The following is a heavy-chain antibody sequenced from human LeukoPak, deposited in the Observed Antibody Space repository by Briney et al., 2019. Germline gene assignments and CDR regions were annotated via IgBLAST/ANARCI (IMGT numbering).Heavy chain of an antibody. D-gene: IGHD6-19*01. CDR1: GYTFTDYY. V-gene: IGHV1-2*02. CDR2: INPNSGDT. Sequence: ASVKVSCKASGYTFTDYYMHWVRQAPGQGLEWMGWINPNSGDTNYAQKFQGRVIMTRDTSISTAYMELSRLRSDDTAVYYCARDDRYSSAWYDEDYHFDYWGQGTLVTVSS. J-gene: IGHJ4*02. CDR3: ARDDRYSSAWYDEDYHFDY.